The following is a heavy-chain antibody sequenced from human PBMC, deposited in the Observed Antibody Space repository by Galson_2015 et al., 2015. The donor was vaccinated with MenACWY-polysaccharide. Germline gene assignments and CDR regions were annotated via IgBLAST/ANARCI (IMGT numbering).Heavy chain of an antibody. D-gene: IGHD1-26*01. CDR3: ARHGGPGATRGKFDF. CDR2: IHYSGST. V-gene: IGHV4-61*05. CDR1: GGSISANSFY. Sequence: LSLTCTVSGGSISANSFYWGWIRQPPGKGLEWIAYIHYSGSTNYNPSLKSRVTISVDTSKTHFSLNLGSVTAADTAVYYCARHGGPGATRGKFDFWGQGILVTVSS. J-gene: IGHJ4*02.